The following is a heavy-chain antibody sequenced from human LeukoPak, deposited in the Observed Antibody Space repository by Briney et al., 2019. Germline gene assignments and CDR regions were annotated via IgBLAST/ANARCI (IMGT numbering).Heavy chain of an antibody. CDR3: ARVRYRLAETYIDY. V-gene: IGHV1-2*02. J-gene: IGHJ4*02. Sequence: GASVKVSCKASGYTFTGYYMHWVRQAPGQGLEWMGWIIPNHGDTNYAQKFQDRVSMTRDTSISTAYMELSRLRSDDTAVYYCARVRYRLAETYIDYWGQGTLVTVSS. CDR2: IIPNHGDT. D-gene: IGHD3-16*01. CDR1: GYTFTGYY.